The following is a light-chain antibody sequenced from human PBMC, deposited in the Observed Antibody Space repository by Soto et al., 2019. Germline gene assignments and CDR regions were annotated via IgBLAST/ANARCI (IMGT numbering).Light chain of an antibody. Sequence: QSVLTQPASVSGSPGQSITISCTGTSSDVGSYNYVAWYQQFPGKTPKLMIYEVRNRPSGVSSRFSGSKSGNTASLTISGLQAEDEADYYRISYTGSDTSYVFGTGTKLTVL. CDR1: SSDVGSYNY. J-gene: IGLJ1*01. CDR2: EVR. V-gene: IGLV2-14*01. CDR3: ISYTGSDTSYV.